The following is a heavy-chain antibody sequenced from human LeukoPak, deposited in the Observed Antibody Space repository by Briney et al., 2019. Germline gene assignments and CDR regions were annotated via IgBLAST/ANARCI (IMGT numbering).Heavy chain of an antibody. Sequence: SETLSLTCAVYGGSFSGYYWSWIRQPPGKGLEWIGEINHSGSTNYNPSLKSRVTISVDTSKNQFSLKLSSVTAADTAVYYCARGVYGEPFDYRGQGTLVTVSS. D-gene: IGHD4-17*01. CDR3: ARGVYGEPFDY. CDR2: INHSGST. V-gene: IGHV4-34*01. J-gene: IGHJ4*02. CDR1: GGSFSGYY.